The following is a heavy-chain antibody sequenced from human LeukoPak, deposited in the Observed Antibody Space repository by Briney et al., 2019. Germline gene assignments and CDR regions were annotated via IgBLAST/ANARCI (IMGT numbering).Heavy chain of an antibody. V-gene: IGHV3-30*04. CDR1: GFTYSSFA. D-gene: IGHD1-26*01. Sequence: GRSLRLSCAASGFTYSSFAMHWVRQAPGKGLEWVAIISYDGSAKYYADSVKGRFTISRDNSKNTLYLQINSLRAEDTAVYYCARLIVGATTRFDYWGQGTLVTVSS. J-gene: IGHJ4*02. CDR3: ARLIVGATTRFDY. CDR2: ISYDGSAK.